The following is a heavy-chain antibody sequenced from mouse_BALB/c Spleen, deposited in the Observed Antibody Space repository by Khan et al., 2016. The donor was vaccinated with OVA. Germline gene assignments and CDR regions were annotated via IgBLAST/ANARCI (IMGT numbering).Heavy chain of an antibody. CDR1: GFTFSSYS. V-gene: IGHV5-6*01. CDR2: LSSGGDYT. Sequence: EVQLVDSGGDLVKPGGSLKLSCAASGFTFSSYSMSWVRLPPDKRLEWVASLSSGGDYTYYPASVKVRFTISRDNAKNTLYLQMSDLKCEDTAMYYCADHLTGSFAYGGQGTLVTVSA. CDR3: ADHLTGSFAY. D-gene: IGHD4-1*01. J-gene: IGHJ3*01.